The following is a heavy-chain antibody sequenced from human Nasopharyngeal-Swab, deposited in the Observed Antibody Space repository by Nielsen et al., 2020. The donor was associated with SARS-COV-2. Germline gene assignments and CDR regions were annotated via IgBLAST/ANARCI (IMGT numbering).Heavy chain of an antibody. J-gene: IGHJ4*02. CDR3: ARAYCGGDCYTYYFDY. CDR1: GGSISSGGYY. CDR2: IYYSGST. D-gene: IGHD2-21*02. V-gene: IGHV4-31*03. Sequence: SETLSLTCTVSGGSISSGGYYWSWIRQHTGKGLEWIGYIYYSGSTYYNPSLKSRVTISVDTSKNQFSLKLSSVTAADTAVYYCARAYCGGDCYTYYFDYWGQGTLVTVSS.